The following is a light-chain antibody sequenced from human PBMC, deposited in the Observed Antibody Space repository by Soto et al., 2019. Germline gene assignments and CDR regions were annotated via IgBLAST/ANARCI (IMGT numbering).Light chain of an antibody. J-gene: IGKJ1*01. CDR2: NAS. V-gene: IGKV1-5*03. CDR3: PHYHSYPVA. Sequence: FQMTQSPSSLSASEGERATIXXRPSQIINYYLNWYQQKPGKAPTIXIYNASTLKSGVPSRFSGSGAGTEFTLTISSLQPDDFATYYCPHYHSYPVAFGQGTNVEIK. CDR1: QIINYY.